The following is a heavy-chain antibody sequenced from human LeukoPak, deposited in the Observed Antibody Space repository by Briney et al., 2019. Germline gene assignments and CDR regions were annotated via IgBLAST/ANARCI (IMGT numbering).Heavy chain of an antibody. Sequence: SETLSLTCTVSGGSISSYYWSWIRQPPGKGPEWIGYIYYSGSTNYNPSLKSRVTISVDTSKNQFSLKLSSVTAADTAVYYCARDRGSRDAFDIWGQGTMVTVSS. CDR3: ARDRGSRDAFDI. CDR1: GGSISSYY. J-gene: IGHJ3*02. D-gene: IGHD1-26*01. V-gene: IGHV4-59*01. CDR2: IYYSGST.